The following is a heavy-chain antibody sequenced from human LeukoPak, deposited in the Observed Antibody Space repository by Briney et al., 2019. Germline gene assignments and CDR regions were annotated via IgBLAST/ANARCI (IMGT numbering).Heavy chain of an antibody. D-gene: IGHD3-22*01. CDR3: ARGGPAPHRITLIVVASSTDAFDI. CDR1: GYTFTSYG. CDR2: ISAYNGDT. Sequence: ASVTVSCKASGYTFTSYGISWVRQAPGQGLEWMGWISAYNGDTNYAQKLQGRVTMTTDTSTSTAYMELRSLRSDDTAVYYCARGGPAPHRITLIVVASSTDAFDIRGQGTMVTVSS. V-gene: IGHV1-18*01. J-gene: IGHJ3*02.